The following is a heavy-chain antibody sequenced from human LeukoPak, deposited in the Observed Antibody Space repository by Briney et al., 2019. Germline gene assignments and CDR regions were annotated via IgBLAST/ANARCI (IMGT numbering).Heavy chain of an antibody. CDR1: GYSFTSYW. V-gene: IGHV5-51*01. CDR2: IYPSDSDT. D-gene: IGHD6-19*01. Sequence: GESLKISCKGSGYSFTSYWIGWVRQMPGKGLEWMGIIYPSDSDTRYSPSFQGQVTISVDKSISTAYLQWSSLKASDTAIYYCALAVAGTYFDYWGQGTLVTVSS. J-gene: IGHJ4*02. CDR3: ALAVAGTYFDY.